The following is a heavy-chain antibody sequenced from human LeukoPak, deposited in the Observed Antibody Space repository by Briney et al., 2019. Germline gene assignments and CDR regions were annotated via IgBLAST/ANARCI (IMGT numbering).Heavy chain of an antibody. J-gene: IGHJ4*02. CDR2: INHSGST. V-gene: IGHV4-34*01. CDR3: ARYFWSDRGTYKSLALDS. Sequence: SETLSLTCAVYGGSFSGYYWSWISQPPGKGLDWIGEINHSGSTNYNPSLKSRVTLSVDTSKNQFSLKLSSVTAADTAVYYCARYFWSDRGTYKSLALDSWGQGTQVTVSS. D-gene: IGHD3-10*01. CDR1: GGSFSGYY.